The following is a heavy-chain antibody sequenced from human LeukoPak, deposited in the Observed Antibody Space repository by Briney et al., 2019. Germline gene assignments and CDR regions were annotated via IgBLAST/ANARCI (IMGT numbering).Heavy chain of an antibody. D-gene: IGHD1-14*01. J-gene: IGHJ4*02. V-gene: IGHV3-43*02. Sequence: GGSLRLSCVASGFIFNDYAMYWVRQLPGKGLEWVSLISGDGDSTYYEDSVKGRFPMSRDNRRNSVYLQMNSLRIEDTALYYCAKDSLEAAGNFDYWGQGTLVTVS. CDR3: AKDSLEAAGNFDY. CDR1: GFIFNDYA. CDR2: ISGDGDST.